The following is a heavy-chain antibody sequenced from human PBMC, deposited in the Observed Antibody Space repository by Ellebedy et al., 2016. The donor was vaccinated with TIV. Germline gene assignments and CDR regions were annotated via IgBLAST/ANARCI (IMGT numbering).Heavy chain of an antibody. CDR2: TYYSGSA. J-gene: IGHJ6*02. CDR1: GASITHPNHF. D-gene: IGHD2-2*01. V-gene: IGHV4-31*03. CDR3: ARDLIPAAMGMDV. Sequence: LRLSXTVSGASITHPNHFWTWIRQLPGTGLEWIGYTYYSGSASYNPSLKDRVSISVDTSKSQFSLSPTSVTAADTAVYYCARDLIPAAMGMDVWGQGTTVTVSS.